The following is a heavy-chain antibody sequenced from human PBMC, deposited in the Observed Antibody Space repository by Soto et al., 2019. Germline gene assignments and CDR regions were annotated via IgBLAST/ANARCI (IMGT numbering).Heavy chain of an antibody. CDR3: ARVRRPSYYYDSSGYYVDY. V-gene: IGHV4-59*01. D-gene: IGHD3-22*01. Sequence: SETLSLTCTVSGGSISSYYWSWIRQPPGKGLEWIGYIYYSGSTNYNPSLKSRVTISVDTSKNQFSLKLSSVTAADTAVYYCARVRRPSYYYDSSGYYVDYWGQGTLVTVSS. J-gene: IGHJ4*02. CDR2: IYYSGST. CDR1: GGSISSYY.